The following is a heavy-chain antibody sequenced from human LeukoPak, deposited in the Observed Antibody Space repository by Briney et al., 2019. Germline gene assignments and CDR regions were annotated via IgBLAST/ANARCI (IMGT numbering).Heavy chain of an antibody. V-gene: IGHV1-69*05. J-gene: IGHJ5*02. D-gene: IGHD6-6*01. CDR1: GGTFSSYA. CDR3: ARVRGAARTYNWFDP. CDR2: IIPIFGTA. Sequence: SVKVSCKASGGTFSSYAISWVRQAPGQGLEWMGGIIPIFGTANYAQKLQGRVTITTDESTSTAYMELSSLRSEDTAVYYCARVRGAARTYNWFDPWGQGTLVTVSS.